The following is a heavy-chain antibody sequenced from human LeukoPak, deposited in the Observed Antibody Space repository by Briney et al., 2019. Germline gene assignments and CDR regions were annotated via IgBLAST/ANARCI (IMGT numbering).Heavy chain of an antibody. Sequence: TVSLTCTVSGGSISSGGYYWSWIRQHPGKGLEWIGYIYYSGSTYYNPSLKSRVTISVDTSKNQFSLKLSSVTAADTAVYYCARGPYDFWSGYYTAYYFDYWGKGTMVTVSS. CDR3: ARGPYDFWSGYYTAYYFDY. J-gene: IGHJ4*02. CDR2: IYYSGST. V-gene: IGHV4-31*03. CDR1: GGSISSGGYY. D-gene: IGHD3-3*01.